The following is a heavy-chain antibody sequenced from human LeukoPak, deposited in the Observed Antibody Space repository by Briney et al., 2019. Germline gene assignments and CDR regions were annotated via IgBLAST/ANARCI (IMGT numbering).Heavy chain of an antibody. CDR2: ISYEGFNK. Sequence: PGRSLRLSCAASGFTFSNFGMHWVRQAPGKGLEWVAVISYEGFNKYYADSVKGRFTISRGTSKNMLYLQMTSLRAEDTAVYYCTKRPFSGYFEYWGQGTLVTVSS. D-gene: IGHD6-25*01. V-gene: IGHV3-30*18. CDR1: GFTFSNFG. J-gene: IGHJ4*02. CDR3: TKRPFSGYFEY.